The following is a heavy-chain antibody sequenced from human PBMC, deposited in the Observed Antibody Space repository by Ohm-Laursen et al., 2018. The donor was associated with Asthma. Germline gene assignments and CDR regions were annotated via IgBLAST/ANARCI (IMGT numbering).Heavy chain of an antibody. Sequence: TLSLTCTVSGGSISSGGYYWSWIRQHPGKGLEWIGYFFLRGNDNYNPSLRSRVTMSMGTSRDQFSLNLRSVTAAATAVYYCTRVGIAARVIDYWGQGTLVTVSS. CDR2: FFLRGND. CDR1: GGSISSGGYY. D-gene: IGHD6-6*01. CDR3: TRVGIAARVIDY. J-gene: IGHJ4*02. V-gene: IGHV4-61*08.